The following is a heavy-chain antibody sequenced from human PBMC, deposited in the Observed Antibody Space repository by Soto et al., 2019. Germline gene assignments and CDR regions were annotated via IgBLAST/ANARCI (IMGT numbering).Heavy chain of an antibody. Sequence: ASLKVSCKASGYTFTGYYMHWVRQAPGQGLEWMGWINPNSGGTNYAQKFQGWVTMTRDTSISTAYMELSRLRSDDTAVYYCARGSGGSTNNYYYYYMDVWGKGTTVTVSS. D-gene: IGHD2-15*01. CDR2: INPNSGGT. CDR1: GYTFTGYY. J-gene: IGHJ6*03. V-gene: IGHV1-2*04. CDR3: ARGSGGSTNNYYYYYMDV.